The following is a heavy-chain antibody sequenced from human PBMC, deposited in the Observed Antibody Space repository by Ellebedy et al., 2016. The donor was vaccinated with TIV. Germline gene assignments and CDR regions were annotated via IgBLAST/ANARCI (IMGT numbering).Heavy chain of an antibody. CDR2: SSSDGSRT. Sequence: GESLKISCEASGFTLSSYWMHWVRQAPGQGLVWVSRSSSDGSRTYADSVKGRFTMSRDNAKNTLSLEMNSLRAEDTAVYYCARVEVGRSGPSYGMDVWGQGTSVTVSS. CDR1: GFTLSSYW. V-gene: IGHV3-74*01. D-gene: IGHD6-19*01. J-gene: IGHJ6*02. CDR3: ARVEVGRSGPSYGMDV.